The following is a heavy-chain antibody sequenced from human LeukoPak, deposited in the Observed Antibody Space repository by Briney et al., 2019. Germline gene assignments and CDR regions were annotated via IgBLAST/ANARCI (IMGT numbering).Heavy chain of an antibody. CDR2: INPNSGGT. V-gene: IGHV1-2*02. CDR3: AREKFGSGWSGGFDC. D-gene: IGHD6-19*01. CDR1: GYTFTGYY. J-gene: IGHJ4*02. Sequence: ASVKVSCKASGYTFTGYYMHWVRQAPGQGLEWMGWINPNSGGTNYAQKFQGRVTMTRDTSISTAYMELSRLRSDDTAVYYCAREKFGSGWSGGFDCWGQGTLVTVSS.